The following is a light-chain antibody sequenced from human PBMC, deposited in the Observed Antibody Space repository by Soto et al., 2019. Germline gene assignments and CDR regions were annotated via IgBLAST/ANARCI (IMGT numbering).Light chain of an antibody. J-gene: IGKJ1*01. CDR2: GAS. V-gene: IGKV3-15*01. CDR1: QSVSSN. CDR3: LQYHNWTPWT. Sequence: EIVMTQSPATLSVSPGERATLSCRASQSVSSNLAWYPQKPGQAPRLLISGASTRATGIPARVSGSGSGTEFTLTISSLKSEYFAVYYGLQYHNWTPWTCGQGTKVEIK.